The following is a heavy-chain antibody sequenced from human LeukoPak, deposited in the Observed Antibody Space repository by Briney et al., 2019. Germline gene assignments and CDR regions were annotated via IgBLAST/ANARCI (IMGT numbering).Heavy chain of an antibody. V-gene: IGHV3-23*01. D-gene: IGHD6-19*01. Sequence: GGSLRLSCAASGFTFSSYAMSWVRQAPGKGLEWVTAISGSGGSTYYADSVKGRFTISRDNSKNTLYLQMNSLRAEDTAVYYCAKDLQNIAVAGYFDYWGQGTLVTVSS. CDR1: GFTFSSYA. CDR3: AKDLQNIAVAGYFDY. J-gene: IGHJ4*02. CDR2: ISGSGGST.